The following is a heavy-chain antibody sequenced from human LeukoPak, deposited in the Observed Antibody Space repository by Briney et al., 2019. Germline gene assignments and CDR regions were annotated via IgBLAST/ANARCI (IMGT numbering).Heavy chain of an antibody. D-gene: IGHD1-26*01. CDR3: ARGATGGHYKIDY. J-gene: IGHJ4*02. Sequence: GGSLRLSCAASGFTFSNYWIHWVRQAPGKGLVWVSRINTDGSSTNYADSVKGRFTISRDNAKNTLYLQMNSLRAEDTAVYYCARGATGGHYKIDYWGQGTLVTVSS. CDR2: INTDGSST. CDR1: GFTFSNYW. V-gene: IGHV3-74*01.